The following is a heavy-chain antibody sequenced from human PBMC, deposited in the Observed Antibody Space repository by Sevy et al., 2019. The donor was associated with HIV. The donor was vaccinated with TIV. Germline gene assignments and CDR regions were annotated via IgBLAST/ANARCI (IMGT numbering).Heavy chain of an antibody. CDR1: RFTFSRYE. V-gene: IGHV3-48*03. CDR2: ISSSGSNI. J-gene: IGHJ4*02. D-gene: IGHD3-3*01. CDR3: ARTILGYYFDY. Sequence: GGSLRLSCSASRFTFSRYEMNWVRQAPGKGLEWIAFISSSGSNIYYAHSVKGRFAISRDNARNSLFLQMNSLRVEDTAVYYCARTILGYYFDYWGQGALVTVSS.